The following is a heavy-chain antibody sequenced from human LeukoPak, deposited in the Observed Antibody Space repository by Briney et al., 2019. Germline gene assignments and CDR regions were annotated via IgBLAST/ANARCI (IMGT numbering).Heavy chain of an antibody. J-gene: IGHJ4*02. D-gene: IGHD3-22*01. Sequence: SGGSLRLSCAASGFTFSSYSMNWVRQAPGKGLEWVSSISSSSSYIYYADSVKGRFTISRDNSKNTLYLQMNSLRAEDTAVYFCAKEGPIKGGYYDSSGYYLDYWGQGTLVTVSS. CDR2: ISSSSSYI. V-gene: IGHV3-21*01. CDR3: AKEGPIKGGYYDSSGYYLDY. CDR1: GFTFSSYS.